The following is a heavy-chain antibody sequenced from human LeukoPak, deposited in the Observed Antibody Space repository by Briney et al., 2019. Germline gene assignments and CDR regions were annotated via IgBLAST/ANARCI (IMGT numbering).Heavy chain of an antibody. CDR2: IYHSEST. D-gene: IGHD1-26*01. CDR3: ARKSGSYYFFDY. V-gene: IGHV4-30-4*01. Sequence: SETLSLTCSVSGGSIRSGDYYWTWIRQPPGKGLEWIGYIYHSESTYYNPSLKSRTTISVDMSSNQFSPKLSSVTAADTAVYYCARKSGSYYFFDYWGQGTLVTVSS. CDR1: GGSIRSGDYY. J-gene: IGHJ4*02.